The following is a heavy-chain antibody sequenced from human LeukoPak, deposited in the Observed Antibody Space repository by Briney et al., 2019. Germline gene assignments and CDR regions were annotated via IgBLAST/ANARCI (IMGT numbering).Heavy chain of an antibody. CDR1: GGSISSYY. J-gene: IGHJ5*02. V-gene: IGHV4-59*12. CDR3: VRGRYSSGWFKDKNWFDP. Sequence: SETLSLTCTVSGGSISSYYWNWIRQPPGQGLEWIGYIYYSGSTNYNPYLKSRVTISVDTSKNQFSLTLSSVTAADTAVYYCVRGRYSSGWFKDKNWFDPWGQGIPVTVSS. CDR2: IYYSGST. D-gene: IGHD6-19*01.